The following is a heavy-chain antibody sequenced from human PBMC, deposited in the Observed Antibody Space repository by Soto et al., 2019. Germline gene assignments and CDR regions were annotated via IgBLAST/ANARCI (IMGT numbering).Heavy chain of an antibody. J-gene: IGHJ6*02. V-gene: IGHV1-46*01. D-gene: IGHD4-17*01. Sequence: GASVKVSCKASGYTFTSYYMHWVRQAPGQGLEWMGIINPSGGSTSYAQKFQGRVTMTRDTSTSTVYMELSSLRSEDTAVYYCARGDYGDSLDYYYGMDVWGQGTTVTVSS. CDR1: GYTFTSYY. CDR3: ARGDYGDSLDYYYGMDV. CDR2: INPSGGST.